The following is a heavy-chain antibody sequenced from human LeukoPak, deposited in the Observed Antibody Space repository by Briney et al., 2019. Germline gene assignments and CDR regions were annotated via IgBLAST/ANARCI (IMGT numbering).Heavy chain of an antibody. D-gene: IGHD3-10*01. CDR2: ISYDGSNK. CDR1: GFTFSSYG. J-gene: IGHJ4*02. Sequence: PGGSLRLSCAASGFTFSSYGMHRVRQAPGKGLEWVAVISYDGSNKYYADSVKGRFTISRDNSKNTLYLQMNSLRAEDTAVYYCANMDGDDYWGQGTLVTVSS. V-gene: IGHV3-30*18. CDR3: ANMDGDDY.